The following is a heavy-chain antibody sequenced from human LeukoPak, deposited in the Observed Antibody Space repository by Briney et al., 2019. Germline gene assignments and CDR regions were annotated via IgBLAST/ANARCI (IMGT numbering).Heavy chain of an antibody. CDR3: ARDGLGGWFDY. D-gene: IGHD6-19*01. CDR2: IIPIFGTA. Sequence: ASVKVSCKASGGTFSSYAISWVRQAPGQGLEWMGGIIPIFGTANYAQKFQGRVTITADKYTSTAYMELSSLRSEDTAVYYCARDGLGGWFDYWGQGTLVTVSS. V-gene: IGHV1-69*06. J-gene: IGHJ4*02. CDR1: GGTFSSYA.